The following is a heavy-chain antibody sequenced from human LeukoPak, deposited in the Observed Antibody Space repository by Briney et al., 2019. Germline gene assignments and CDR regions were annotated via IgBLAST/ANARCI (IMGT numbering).Heavy chain of an antibody. D-gene: IGHD6-13*01. CDR2: IWYDGSNK. Sequence: GGSLRLSRAASGFTFSSYGMHWVRQAPGKGLEWVAVIWYDGSNKYYADSVKGRFTISRDNSKNTLYLQMNSLRAEDTAVYYCARGTAAGPFYGMDVWGQGTTVTVS. CDR3: ARGTAAGPFYGMDV. CDR1: GFTFSSYG. V-gene: IGHV3-33*08. J-gene: IGHJ6*02.